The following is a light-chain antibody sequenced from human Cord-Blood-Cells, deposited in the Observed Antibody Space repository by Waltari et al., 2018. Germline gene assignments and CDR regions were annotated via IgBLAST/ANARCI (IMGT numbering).Light chain of an antibody. CDR2: GAS. V-gene: IGKV3-20*01. J-gene: IGKJ1*01. CDR1: QSVSSSY. Sequence: EIVLTQSPGTLSLSPGERATLSCRASQSVSSSYLAWYQQKPGQAPRLLIYGASSRATGIPDRFSGSVSATDFTLTTSRLEPEDFAVYYCQQYGSSPPTFGQWTKVEIK. CDR3: QQYGSSPPT.